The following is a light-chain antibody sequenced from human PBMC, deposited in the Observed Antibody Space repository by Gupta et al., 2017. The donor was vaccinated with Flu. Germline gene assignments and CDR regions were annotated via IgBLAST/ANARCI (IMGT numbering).Light chain of an antibody. CDR1: KIGGKS. CDR3: HVWDYTTDNQV. J-gene: IGLJ1*01. V-gene: IGLV3-21*02. CDR2: GGS. Sequence: GQTAKITWGRDKIGGKSVHWYQQKPGEAPVLVALGGSGRPSGIPERFSVSASGNTATLTLSGVEAGDEADYYCHVWDYTTDNQVFGAGTTVTVL.